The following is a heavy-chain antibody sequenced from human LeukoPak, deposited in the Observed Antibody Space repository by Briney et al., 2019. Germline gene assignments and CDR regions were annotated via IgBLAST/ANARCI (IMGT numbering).Heavy chain of an antibody. CDR3: ARHVSYYYGSGSYYYFDY. J-gene: IGHJ4*02. V-gene: IGHV4-4*09. CDR1: GGSISAYY. CDR2: IYTSGST. Sequence: SETLSLTCTVSGGSISAYYWTWIRQPPGKGLEWIGNIYTSGSTNYNPSLKSRVTISVDTSKNQFSLKLSSVTAADTAVYYCARHVSYYYGSGSYYYFDYWGQGTLVTVSS. D-gene: IGHD3-10*01.